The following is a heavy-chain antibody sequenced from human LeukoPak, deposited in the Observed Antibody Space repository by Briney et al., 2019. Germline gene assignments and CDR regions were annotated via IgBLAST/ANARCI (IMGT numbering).Heavy chain of an antibody. CDR3: ARLRGAQWFRYYGMDV. J-gene: IGHJ6*02. Sequence: SETLSLTCAVYGGSFSGYYWSWIRQPPGKGLEWIGEINHSGSTNYDPSLKSRVTISVDTSKNQFSLKLSSVTAADTAVYYCARLRGAQWFRYYGMDVWCQGTTVTVSS. V-gene: IGHV4-34*01. CDR1: GGSFSGYY. D-gene: IGHD3-22*01. CDR2: INHSGST.